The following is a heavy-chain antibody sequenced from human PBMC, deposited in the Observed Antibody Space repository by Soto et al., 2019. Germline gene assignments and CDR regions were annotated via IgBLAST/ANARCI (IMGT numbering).Heavy chain of an antibody. J-gene: IGHJ2*01. CDR3: ARHFVATGGRYFDL. CDR2: ISGAGKTI. Sequence: QVQLVESGGGLVKPGGSLRLSCGASGFIFSDYYMTWIRQAPGTGLEWVSSISGAGKTIYYADSVRGRFTISRDNAKKSLYLQLNTLGTEDTAVYYCARHFVATGGRYFDLWGRGTLVTVSS. V-gene: IGHV3-11*01. CDR1: GFIFSDYY. D-gene: IGHD6-13*01.